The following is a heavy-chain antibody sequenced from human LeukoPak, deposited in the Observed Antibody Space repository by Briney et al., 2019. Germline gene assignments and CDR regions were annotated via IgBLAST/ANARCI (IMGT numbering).Heavy chain of an antibody. J-gene: IGHJ4*02. D-gene: IGHD2-2*01. V-gene: IGHV4-34*01. CDR2: INHSGST. CDR1: GGSFSGYY. Sequence: SETLSLPCAVYGGSFSGYYWSWIRPPPGKGLEWIGEINHSGSTNYNPSLKSRVTISVDTSKNQFSLKLSSVTAADTAVYYCARGVPKRVVVVPAAIGVFGYWGQGTLVTVSS. CDR3: ARGVPKRVVVVPAAIGVFGY.